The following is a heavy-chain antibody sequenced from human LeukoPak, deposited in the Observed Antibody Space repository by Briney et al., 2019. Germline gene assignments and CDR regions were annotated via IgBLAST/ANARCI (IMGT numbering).Heavy chain of an antibody. J-gene: IGHJ5*02. CDR1: RFTFSDYY. CDR3: ARGRYYYDSSGYYYNYNWFDP. CDR2: ISSSGSTI. D-gene: IGHD3-22*01. Sequence: KSGRSLRLSCAASRFTFSDYYMSWIRQAPGKGLEWVSYISSSGSTIYYADSVKGRFTISRDNAKNSLYLQMNSLRAEDTAVYYCARGRYYYDSSGYYYNYNWFDPWGQGTLVTVSS. V-gene: IGHV3-11*01.